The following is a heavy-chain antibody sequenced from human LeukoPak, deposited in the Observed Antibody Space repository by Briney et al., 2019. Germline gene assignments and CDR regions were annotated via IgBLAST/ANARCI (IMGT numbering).Heavy chain of an antibody. CDR2: ISGSGAGT. J-gene: IGHJ4*02. D-gene: IGHD2-15*01. CDR1: GFTFSSYA. V-gene: IGHV3-23*01. CDR3: AKEWYHESRGIDY. Sequence: PGGSLRLSCAASGFTFSSYAMSWVRQAPGKGLEWVSAISGSGAGTDYADSVKGRFTISRDNFKNTLYLHMTSLRGEDTAVYYCAKEWYHESRGIDYWGQGALVTVSS.